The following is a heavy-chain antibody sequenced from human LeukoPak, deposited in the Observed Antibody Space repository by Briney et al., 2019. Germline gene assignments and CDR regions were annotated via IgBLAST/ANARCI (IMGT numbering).Heavy chain of an antibody. CDR1: GGTFSSYA. J-gene: IGHJ4*02. D-gene: IGHD3-22*01. CDR2: IIPIFGIA. CDR3: ATGSDNYYDSSGYYPRVDY. Sequence: ASVKVSCKASGGTFSSYAISWVRQAPGQGLEWMGRIIPIFGIANYAQKFQGRVTITADKSTSTAHMELSSLRSEDTAVYYCATGSDNYYDSSGYYPRVDYWGQGTLVTVSS. V-gene: IGHV1-69*04.